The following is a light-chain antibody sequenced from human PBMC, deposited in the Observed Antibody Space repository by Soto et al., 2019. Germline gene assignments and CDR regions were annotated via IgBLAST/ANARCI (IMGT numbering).Light chain of an antibody. V-gene: IGKV3-20*01. Sequence: EIVLTQSPGALSLSPGERAILSCRASQSLSSNYLAWYQQKPGQAPRLLIYGTSSRATGIPDRFSGSGSGTDFTLTISRLESEDFAVYCCQQFGYFGGGTKVEIK. J-gene: IGKJ4*01. CDR3: QQFGY. CDR1: QSLSSNY. CDR2: GTS.